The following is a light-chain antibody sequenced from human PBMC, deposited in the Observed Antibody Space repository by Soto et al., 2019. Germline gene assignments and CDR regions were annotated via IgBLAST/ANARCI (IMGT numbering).Light chain of an antibody. CDR1: QSVSRT. CDR2: DAS. V-gene: IGKV3-11*01. CDR3: QQRYNWPQT. J-gene: IGKJ1*01. Sequence: EVVLTQSPATLSLSPGERVNLSCRTSQSVSRTLAWNQQISGQAPRLLIYDASNRATCIPSRFSVSGSVTVFTLTISSQDPEDFAVYYCQQRYNWPQTFGQGIKVEIK.